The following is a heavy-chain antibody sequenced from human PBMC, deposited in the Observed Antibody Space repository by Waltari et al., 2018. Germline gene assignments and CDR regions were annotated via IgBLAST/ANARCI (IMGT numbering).Heavy chain of an antibody. J-gene: IGHJ3*02. D-gene: IGHD1-1*01. V-gene: IGHV3-74*01. CDR3: ARGNGREHDAFDI. CDR2: INTDGSST. CDR1: GFTFSSYW. Sequence: EVQLVESGGGLVQPGGSLRLSCAASGFTFSSYWMHWVRQAPGKGLVWVSRINTDGSSTSYADSVKGRFTISRDNAKNTLYLQMNSLRAEDTAVYYCARGNGREHDAFDIWGQGTMVTVSS.